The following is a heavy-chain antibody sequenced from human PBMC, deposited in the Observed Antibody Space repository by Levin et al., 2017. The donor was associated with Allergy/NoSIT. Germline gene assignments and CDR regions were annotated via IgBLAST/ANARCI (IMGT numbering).Heavy chain of an antibody. CDR1: GFTFSSYD. CDR2: IGTAGDT. V-gene: IGHV3-13*04. J-gene: IGHJ3*02. D-gene: IGHD5-12*01. CDR3: ARAGSGYDFDAFDI. Sequence: LSLTCAASGFTFSSYDMHWVRQATGKGLEWVSAIGTAGDTYYPGSVKGRFTISRENAKNSLYLQMNSLRAGDTAVYYCARAGSGYDFDAFDIWGQGSMVTVSS.